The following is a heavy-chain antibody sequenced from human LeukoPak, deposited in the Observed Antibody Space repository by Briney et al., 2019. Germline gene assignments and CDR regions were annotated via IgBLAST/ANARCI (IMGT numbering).Heavy chain of an antibody. CDR1: GGSISSNNYY. Sequence: SETLSLTCTVSGGSISSNNYYWGWICQPPGKGLDWIGSIYYSGSTYYNPSLKSRVTISLDTSKNQFSLKVNSLTAADTAVYYCVRRLNGMDVWGQGTTVTVSS. CDR2: IYYSGST. V-gene: IGHV4-39*07. D-gene: IGHD5/OR15-5a*01. J-gene: IGHJ6*02. CDR3: VRRLNGMDV.